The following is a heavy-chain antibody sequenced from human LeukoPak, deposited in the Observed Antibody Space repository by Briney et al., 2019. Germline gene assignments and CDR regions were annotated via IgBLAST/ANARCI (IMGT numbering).Heavy chain of an antibody. Sequence: GGSLRLSCAASGFTFDDYAISWVRQAPGKGLEWVSGLNWNGGTTGYADFVKGRFTISRDNAKNSLYLQMNSLRAEDTALYYCARVDAISHTNWGFGGHSNNFDYWGQGTLVTVSS. CDR2: LNWNGGTT. V-gene: IGHV3-20*04. D-gene: IGHD7-27*01. CDR1: GFTFDDYA. CDR3: ARVDAISHTNWGFGGHSNNFDY. J-gene: IGHJ4*02.